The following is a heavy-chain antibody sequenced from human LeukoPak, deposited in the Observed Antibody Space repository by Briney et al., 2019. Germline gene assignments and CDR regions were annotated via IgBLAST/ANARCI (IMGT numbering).Heavy chain of an antibody. CDR2: IIPIFGTA. CDR1: GGTFSSYA. J-gene: IGHJ4*02. Sequence: SVKVSCKASGGTFSSYAISWVRQAPGQGLESMGGIIPIFGTANYAQKFQGRVTITADESTSTAYMELSSLRSEDTAVYYCASVDLITIFGVVTRYYLDYWGQGTLVTFSS. V-gene: IGHV1-69*13. D-gene: IGHD3-3*01. CDR3: ASVDLITIFGVVTRYYLDY.